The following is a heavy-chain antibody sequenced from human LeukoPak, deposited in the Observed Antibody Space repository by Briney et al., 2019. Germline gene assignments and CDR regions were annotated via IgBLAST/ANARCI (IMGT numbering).Heavy chain of an antibody. CDR1: GFTFSSYS. CDR2: ISSSSSYI. J-gene: IGHJ4*02. D-gene: IGHD6-19*01. V-gene: IGHV3-21*01. CDR3: AAQIGGYSSGWYIDN. Sequence: GGSLRLSCAASGFTFSSYSMNWVRRAPGKGLEWVSSISSSSSYIYYADSVKGRFTISRDNAKNSLYLQMNSVRAEDTAVYCGAAQIGGYSSGWYIDNCGQGTLVTVSS.